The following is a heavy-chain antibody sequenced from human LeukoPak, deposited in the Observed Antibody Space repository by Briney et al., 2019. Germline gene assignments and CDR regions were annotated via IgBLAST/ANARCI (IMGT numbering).Heavy chain of an antibody. CDR2: TNTNSDGR. D-gene: IGHD3-22*01. J-gene: IGHJ4*02. V-gene: IGHV1-2*06. Sequence: ASVKVSCKASGSTFTGYYFHLVRQPQAPGLEWMGRTNTNSDGRKYAQKFQGRVTITSDTSISTANMELSRLRSDDTAVYYCTRGADRSGISDFDYWGQGTLVTVSS. CDR1: GSTFTGYY. CDR3: TRGADRSGISDFDY.